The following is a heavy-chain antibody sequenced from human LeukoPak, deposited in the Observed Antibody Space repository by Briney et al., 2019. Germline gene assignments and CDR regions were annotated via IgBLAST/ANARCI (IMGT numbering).Heavy chain of an antibody. D-gene: IGHD2-15*01. J-gene: IGHJ4*02. CDR1: GGSFSGYY. CDR3: ARRRVVVAARIDY. CDR2: INHSGST. Sequence: PSETLSLTCAVYGGSFSGYYWSWIRQPPGKGLEWIGEINHSGSTNYNPSLKSRVTISVDTSKNQSSLKLSSVTAADTAVYYCARRRVVVAARIDYWGQGTLVTVSS. V-gene: IGHV4-34*01.